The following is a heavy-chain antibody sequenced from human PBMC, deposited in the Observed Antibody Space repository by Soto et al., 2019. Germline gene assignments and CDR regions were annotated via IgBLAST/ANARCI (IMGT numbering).Heavy chain of an antibody. J-gene: IGHJ4*02. V-gene: IGHV3-11*06. CDR3: ARDARYKEGFDY. CDR2: ISSSSSYT. CDR1: GFTFSDYY. D-gene: IGHD1-1*01. Sequence: QVQLVESGGGLVKPGGSLRLSCAASGFTFSDYYMSWIRQAPGKGLEWVSYISSSSSYTNYADSVKGRFTISRDNAKNSLYQQMNSLRAEDTAVYYCARDARYKEGFDYWCQGTLVTVSS.